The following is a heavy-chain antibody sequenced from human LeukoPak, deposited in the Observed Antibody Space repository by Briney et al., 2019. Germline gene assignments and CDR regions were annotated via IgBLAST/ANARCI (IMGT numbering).Heavy chain of an antibody. CDR2: INVNSGDT. CDR1: GYTFSAYY. J-gene: IGHJ4*02. Sequence: GASVTVSCKASGYTFSAYYIHWLRQAPGQGLEWMGWINVNSGDTNSAPNFQGRVTLTRDMSSNTAYMEVTKLTLDGTAVFYCARDGGLYFWGQGTLVTVSS. V-gene: IGHV1-2*02. CDR3: ARDGGLYF. D-gene: IGHD2-15*01.